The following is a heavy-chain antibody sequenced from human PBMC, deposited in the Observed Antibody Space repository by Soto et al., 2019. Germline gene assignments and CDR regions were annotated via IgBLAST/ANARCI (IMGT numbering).Heavy chain of an antibody. CDR3: VRRGYYDTSGYYGYYYYAMDV. CDR2: ISGSGGST. V-gene: IGHV3-23*01. J-gene: IGHJ6*02. D-gene: IGHD3-22*01. CDR1: GFTFSSYA. Sequence: TGGSLRLSCAASGFTFSSYAMSWVRQAPGKGLEWVSAISGSGGSTYYADSVKGRFTISRDNSKNTLYLQMNSLRAEDTAVYYCVRRGYYDTSGYYGYYYYAMDVWGQGTTVTVSS.